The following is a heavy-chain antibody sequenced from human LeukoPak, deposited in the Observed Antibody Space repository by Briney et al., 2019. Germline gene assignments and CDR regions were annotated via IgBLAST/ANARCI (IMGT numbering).Heavy chain of an antibody. D-gene: IGHD1-26*01. CDR2: ISNSGDTT. V-gene: IGHV3-23*01. J-gene: IGHJ4*02. CDR3: AIGWELHRFGY. Sequence: GGSLRLSCAASGFAFRSYAMNWVRQAPGKGLEWVSGISNSGDTTYYADSVKGRFTISRDNSKNTLYLQMDSLRAEDTAVYYCAIGWELHRFGYWGQGTLVTVSS. CDR1: GFAFRSYA.